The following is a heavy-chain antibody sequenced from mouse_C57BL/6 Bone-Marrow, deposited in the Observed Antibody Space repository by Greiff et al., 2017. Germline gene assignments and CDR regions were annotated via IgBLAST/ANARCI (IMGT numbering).Heavy chain of an antibody. CDR1: GYSFTDYN. V-gene: IGHV1-39*01. CDR3: ARSPLYGYDTFAY. J-gene: IGHJ3*01. CDR2: INPNYGTT. D-gene: IGHD2-2*01. Sequence: VHVKQSGPELVKPGASVKISCKASGYSFTDYNMNWVKQSNGKSLEWIGVINPNYGTTSYNQKFKGKATLTVDQSSSTSYMQLNSLTSEDSAVYYCARSPLYGYDTFAYWGQGTLVTVSA.